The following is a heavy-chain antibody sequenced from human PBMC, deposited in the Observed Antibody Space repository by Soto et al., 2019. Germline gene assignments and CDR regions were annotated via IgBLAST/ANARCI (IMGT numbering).Heavy chain of an antibody. J-gene: IGHJ5*02. CDR2: ISHDGKT. V-gene: IGHV4-4*02. CDR3: ARDREYSRGYFAP. Sequence: QVQLQESGPGLVKPSGTLSLTCAVSGGSIASGVWWSWVRQSPGKGLDWIGEISHDGKTNYNPSLKSRLSMSVENSKNQLSLNVTSVTAADTAVYYCARDREYSRGYFAPWGQGTPVTVSS. CDR1: GGSIASGVW. D-gene: IGHD5-12*01.